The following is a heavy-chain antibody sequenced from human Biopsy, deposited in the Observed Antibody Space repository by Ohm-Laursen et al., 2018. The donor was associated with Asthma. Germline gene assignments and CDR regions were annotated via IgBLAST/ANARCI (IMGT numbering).Heavy chain of an antibody. V-gene: IGHV1-3*04. D-gene: IGHD3-9*01. CDR1: GYTFTSYG. CDR2: VNTGNGDT. J-gene: IGHJ3*01. CDR3: ARTYYDFLTGQVKDVFGV. Sequence: SSVKVSCKASGYTFTSYGMHWVRQAPGQRLEWMGWVNTGNGDTKYSQKFQGRVTITRDTSASTAYMELRSLRSEDTATYYCARTYYDFLTGQVKDVFGVWGQGTMVTVSS.